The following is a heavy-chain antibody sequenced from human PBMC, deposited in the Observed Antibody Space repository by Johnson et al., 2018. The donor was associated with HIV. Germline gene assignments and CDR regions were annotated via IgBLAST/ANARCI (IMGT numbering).Heavy chain of an antibody. D-gene: IGHD6-13*01. J-gene: IGHJ3*02. V-gene: IGHV3-30*02. CDR3: AKKQAAAGTGGGAFDI. Sequence: QVQLVESGGGVVRPGGSLRLSCAASGFTFRSYGMHWVRQAPGKGLEWVAVIWYDGLNKYYADSVKGRFTISRDNSRDTLFLEMNSLRVEDTAVYYCAKKQAAAGTGGGAFDIWGQGTMVTVSS. CDR1: GFTFRSYG. CDR2: IWYDGLNK.